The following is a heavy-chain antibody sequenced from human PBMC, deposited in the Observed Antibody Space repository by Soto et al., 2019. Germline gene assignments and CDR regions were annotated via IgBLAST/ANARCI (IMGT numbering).Heavy chain of an antibody. CDR1: GGTFSRYA. Sequence: QVQLVQSGAEVKKPGSSVKVSCKASGGTFSRYAISWVRQAPGQGLEWMGGIIPIFGTANYAQKFQGRVTITADESTSTAYMQLSILRSEDTAVYYRARESETGMGWYLGSPWFDPWGQGTQVTVSS. D-gene: IGHD6-19*01. J-gene: IGHJ5*01. V-gene: IGHV1-69*01. CDR3: ARESETGMGWYLGSPWFDP. CDR2: IIPIFGTA.